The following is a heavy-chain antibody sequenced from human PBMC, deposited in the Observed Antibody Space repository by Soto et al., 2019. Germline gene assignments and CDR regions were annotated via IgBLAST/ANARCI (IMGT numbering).Heavy chain of an antibody. J-gene: IGHJ4*02. CDR3: VRYCSTTKCPFDY. CDR1: GGSISSGGSY. V-gene: IGHV4-30-4*01. Sequence: SETLSLTCAVSGGSISSGGSYWGWIRQPPGKGLEWIGYIYYSGNTYFNPSLKSRVTLSVDTSKNQFSLNLSSVTAADTAVYYCVRYCSTTKCPFDYWGQGTLVTSPQ. D-gene: IGHD2-2*01. CDR2: IYYSGNT.